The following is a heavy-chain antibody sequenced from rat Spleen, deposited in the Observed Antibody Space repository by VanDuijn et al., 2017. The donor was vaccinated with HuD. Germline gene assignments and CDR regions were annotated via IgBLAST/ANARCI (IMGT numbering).Heavy chain of an antibody. CDR1: GFTFSTAW. V-gene: IGHV6-6*01. CDR2: IKAKSNNYAT. Sequence: EVQVLESGGGLVQPGNSLKLSCATSGFTFSTAWMYWYRQFPEKRLEWVARIKAKSNNYATDYTESVKGRFTISRDNAQNTLYLQMSKLGSEDTAIYYCARDRTGRDWGQGVMVTVSS. D-gene: IGHD5-1*01. J-gene: IGHJ2*01. CDR3: ARDRTGRD.